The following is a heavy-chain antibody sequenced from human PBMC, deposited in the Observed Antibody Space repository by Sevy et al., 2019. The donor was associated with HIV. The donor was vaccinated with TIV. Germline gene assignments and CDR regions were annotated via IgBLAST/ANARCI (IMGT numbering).Heavy chain of an antibody. CDR2: ISSDGNSI. J-gene: IGHJ6*02. V-gene: IGHV3-74*03. D-gene: IGHD3-10*01. CDR3: VRDQGTHYYYAMDV. CDR1: GLSFSSNW. Sequence: GGSLRLSCAASGLSFSSNWMHWVRQVPGKGLLWVARISSDGNSITYAHSIDGRFTISRDNAKYMLYLQMNSLKADDTALYYCVRDQGTHYYYAMDVWGQGTMVTVSS.